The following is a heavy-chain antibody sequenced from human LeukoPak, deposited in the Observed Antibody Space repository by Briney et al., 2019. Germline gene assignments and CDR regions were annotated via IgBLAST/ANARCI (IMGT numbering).Heavy chain of an antibody. CDR1: GFTFSSYG. CDR3: AKGRQLRRSDAFDI. D-gene: IGHD1-26*01. CDR2: ISGSGGST. Sequence: GGTLRLSCAASGFTFSSYGMSWVRQAPGKGLEWVSAISGSGGSTYYADSVKGRFTISRDNSKNTLYLQMNSLRGEDTAVYYCAKGRQLRRSDAFDIWGQGTMVTVSS. J-gene: IGHJ3*02. V-gene: IGHV3-23*01.